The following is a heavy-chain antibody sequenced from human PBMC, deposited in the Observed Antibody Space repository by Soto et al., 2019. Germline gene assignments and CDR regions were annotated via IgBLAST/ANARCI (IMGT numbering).Heavy chain of an antibody. V-gene: IGHV1-69*01. CDR3: ARDHGVLMVYATPIDY. CDR2: IIPIFGTA. Sequence: QVQLVQSGAEVRKPGSSVKVSCKASGGTFSRHAISWVRQAPGQGLEWMGGIIPIFGTANHAQKFQGRVTIIADESTSTVYMELRSLRSDDTAVYYCARDHGVLMVYATPIDYWGQGTLVTVSS. J-gene: IGHJ4*02. CDR1: GGTFSRHA. D-gene: IGHD2-8*01.